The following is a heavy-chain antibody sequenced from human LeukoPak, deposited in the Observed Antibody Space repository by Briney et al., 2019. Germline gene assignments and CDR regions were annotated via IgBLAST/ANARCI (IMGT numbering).Heavy chain of an antibody. J-gene: IGHJ3*02. CDR2: IYYSGST. V-gene: IGHV4-59*08. CDR3: ARHPGYDFWSGYSGAFDI. CDR1: GGSISSYY. D-gene: IGHD3-3*01. Sequence: SETLSLTCTVSGGSISSYYWRWIRQPPGKGLEWIGYIYYSGSTNYPPSLKSPVTISVDTSKNQFSLKLSSVTAADTAVYYCARHPGYDFWSGYSGAFDIWGQGTMVTVSS.